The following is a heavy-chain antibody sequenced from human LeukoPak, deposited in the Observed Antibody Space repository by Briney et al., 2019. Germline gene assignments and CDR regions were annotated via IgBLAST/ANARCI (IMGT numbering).Heavy chain of an antibody. Sequence: KPSETLSLTCTVSGGSISSSSYYWGWIRQPPGKGLEWIGSIYYSGSTYYNPSLKSRVTISVDTSKNQFSLKLSSVTAADTAVYYCARRLTMENWFDPWGQGTLVTVSS. J-gene: IGHJ5*02. CDR3: ARRLTMENWFDP. V-gene: IGHV4-39*01. CDR2: IYYSGST. CDR1: GGSISSSSYY. D-gene: IGHD3-3*01.